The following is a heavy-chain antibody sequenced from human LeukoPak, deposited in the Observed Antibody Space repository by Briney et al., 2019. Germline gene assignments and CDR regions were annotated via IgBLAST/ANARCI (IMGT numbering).Heavy chain of an antibody. CDR3: ARDVNYFWSGYQWPVDY. CDR2: INPGGGST. V-gene: IGHV1-46*01. CDR1: GYTFTSYY. D-gene: IGHD3-3*01. Sequence: ASVKVSCKASGYTFTSYYMHWVRQAPGQGLEWMGIINPGGGSTSYAQKFQGRVTMTRDTSTSTVYMALSSLRSEDTAVYYCARDVNYFWSGYQWPVDYWGQGTLVTVSS. J-gene: IGHJ4*02.